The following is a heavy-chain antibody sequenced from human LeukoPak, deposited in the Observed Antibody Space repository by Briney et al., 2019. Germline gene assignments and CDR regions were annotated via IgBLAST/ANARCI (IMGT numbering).Heavy chain of an antibody. J-gene: IGHJ4*02. CDR3: ARSIAVAVASSDY. Sequence: ASVKVSCKASGYTFTGYYMHWVRQAPGQGLEWMGWINPNSGGTNYEQKFQGRVTMTRDTSISTAYMELSRLRSDDTAVYYCARSIAVAVASSDYWGQGTLVTVSS. D-gene: IGHD6-19*01. V-gene: IGHV1-2*02. CDR1: GYTFTGYY. CDR2: INPNSGGT.